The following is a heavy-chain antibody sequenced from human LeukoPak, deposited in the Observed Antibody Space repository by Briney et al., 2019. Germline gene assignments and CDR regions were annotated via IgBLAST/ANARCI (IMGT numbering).Heavy chain of an antibody. CDR3: ASHPITMVRGDI. D-gene: IGHD3-10*01. V-gene: IGHV1-69*13. CDR1: GGTFSSYA. J-gene: IGHJ3*02. CDR2: IIPIFGTA. Sequence: AASVKVSCKASGGTFSSYAISWVRQAPGRGLEWMGGIIPIFGTANYAQKFQGRVTITADESTSTAYMELSSLRSEDTAVYYCASHPITMVRGDIWGQGTMVTVSS.